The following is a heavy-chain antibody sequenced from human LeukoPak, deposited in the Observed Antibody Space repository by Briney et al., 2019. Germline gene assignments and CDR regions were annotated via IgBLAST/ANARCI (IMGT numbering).Heavy chain of an antibody. V-gene: IGHV1-24*01. D-gene: IGHD4-11*01. CDR1: GYTLTELS. CDR2: FDPEDGET. J-gene: IGHJ6*03. Sequence: ASVNVSCKVSGYTLTELSMHWVRQAPGKGLEWMGGFDPEDGETIYAQKFQGRVTMTEDTSTDTAYMELSSLRSEDTAVYYCATVNSSSTVTTLDYYYYYMDVWGKGTTVTVSS. CDR3: ATVNSSSTVTTLDYYYYYMDV.